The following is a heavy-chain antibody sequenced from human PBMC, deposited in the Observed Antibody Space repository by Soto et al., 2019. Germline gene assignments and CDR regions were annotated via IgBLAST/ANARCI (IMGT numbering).Heavy chain of an antibody. V-gene: IGHV3-30*18. Sequence: QVQLEESGGNVVQPGRSLRLSCAASGFSFSDYGMHWVRQAPGKGLESVALLSYDGDKEYYADSVKGRVTLSRDNSKNTVFLQMNSLRPEDTAVYYCGKDLMGEQWLGVMHYWGQGTLVTVSS. J-gene: IGHJ4*02. D-gene: IGHD6-19*01. CDR3: GKDLMGEQWLGVMHY. CDR2: LSYDGDKE. CDR1: GFSFSDYG.